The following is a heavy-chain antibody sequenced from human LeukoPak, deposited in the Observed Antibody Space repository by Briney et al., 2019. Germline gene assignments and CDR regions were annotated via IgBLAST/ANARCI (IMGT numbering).Heavy chain of an antibody. CDR1: GGSISSGSYY. J-gene: IGHJ3*02. CDR3: ARVYYDSSGDSAFDI. V-gene: IGHV4-61*02. D-gene: IGHD3-22*01. Sequence: SQTLSLTCTVSGGSISSGSYYWSSIRQPAGKGLEWIGRIYTSGSTNYNPSLKSRVTISVDTSKNQFSLKLSSVTAADTAVYYCARVYYDSSGDSAFDIWGQGTMVTVSS. CDR2: IYTSGST.